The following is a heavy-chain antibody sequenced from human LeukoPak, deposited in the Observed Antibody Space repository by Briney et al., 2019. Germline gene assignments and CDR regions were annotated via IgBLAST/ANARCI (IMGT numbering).Heavy chain of an antibody. CDR1: GGSISSYY. CDR3: ARLRIAARPGNYYYGMDV. D-gene: IGHD6-6*01. Sequence: SETLSLTCTVSGGSISSYYWSWIRQPPGKGLEWIGYIYYSGSTNYNPSLKGRVTISVDTSKNQFSLKLSSVTAADTAVYYCARLRIAARPGNYYYGMDVWGQGTRSPSP. CDR2: IYYSGST. V-gene: IGHV4-59*08. J-gene: IGHJ6*02.